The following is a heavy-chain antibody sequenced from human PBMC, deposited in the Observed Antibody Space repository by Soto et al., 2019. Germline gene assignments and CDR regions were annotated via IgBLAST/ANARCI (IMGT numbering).Heavy chain of an antibody. CDR2: INPNSGGT. V-gene: IGHV1-2*04. J-gene: IGHJ1*01. CDR3: ASRGERDYYDTSGYG. D-gene: IGHD3-22*01. CDR1: GYTFTGYY. Sequence: ASVKVSCKASGYTFTGYYMHRVRQAPGQGLEWMGWINPNSGGTNYAQKFQGWVTMTRDTSISTAYMELSRLRSDDTAVYYCASRGERDYYDTSGYGWGQGTLVTVSS.